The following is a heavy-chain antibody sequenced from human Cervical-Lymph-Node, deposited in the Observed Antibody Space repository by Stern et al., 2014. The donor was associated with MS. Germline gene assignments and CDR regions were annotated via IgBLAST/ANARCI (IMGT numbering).Heavy chain of an antibody. Sequence: QAQLQDPRPGVVKPSGTLSLTCVVSGGPTSWSKWRSWVRQPPWKGLEWIGEVSHLWTTNYNPSLKSRVSISLDKSNNQVSLKMDSVTAADTAVYYCASGHDAFALWGQGTLVTVSS. CDR1: GGPTSWSKW. J-gene: IGHJ3*01. V-gene: IGHV4-4*02. CDR2: VSHLWTT. CDR3: ASGHDAFAL.